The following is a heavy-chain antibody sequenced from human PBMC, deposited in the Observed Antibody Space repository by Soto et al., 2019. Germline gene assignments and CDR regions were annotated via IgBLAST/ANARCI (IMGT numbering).Heavy chain of an antibody. CDR2: INHSGGT. J-gene: IGHJ4*02. D-gene: IGHD5-12*01. CDR1: GGSFSGYY. V-gene: IGHV4-34*01. CDR3: ARGSNIVATFDY. Sequence: QVQLQQWGAGLLKPSETLSLTCAVYGGSFSGYYWSWIRQPPGKGLEWIGGINHSGGTNYNPSLKSRVTISVDTSKNQFSLKLSSVTAADTAVYYCARGSNIVATFDYWGQGTLVTVSS.